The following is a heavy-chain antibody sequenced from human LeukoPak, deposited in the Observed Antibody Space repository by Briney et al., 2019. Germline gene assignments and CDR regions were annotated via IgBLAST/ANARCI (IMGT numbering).Heavy chain of an antibody. CDR2: ISGSGRSA. D-gene: IGHD1-26*01. V-gene: IGHV3-23*01. CDR3: ASGASGSYYFGMDV. CDR1: GITFISYA. J-gene: IGHJ6*02. Sequence: GGSLRLSCVSTGITFISYAMSCVRQAPGKGLEWVSEISGSGRSAYYTDSVKGRFTISRDNSKNTVYLQMNSLRAEDTAVYYCASGASGSYYFGMDVWGQGTTVTVSS.